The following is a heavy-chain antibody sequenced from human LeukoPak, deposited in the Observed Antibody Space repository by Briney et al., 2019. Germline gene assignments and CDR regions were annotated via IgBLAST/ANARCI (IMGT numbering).Heavy chain of an antibody. CDR2: ITSSSSYI. CDR1: GFTFSNYN. V-gene: IGHV3-21*01. CDR3: ARASGSYFIDY. J-gene: IGHJ4*02. D-gene: IGHD1-26*01. Sequence: RGSLRLSRAASGFTFSNYNMNWVRPAPGKGLEWVSSITSSSSYIYYADSVKGRFTISRDNAKNSLYLQMNSLRAEDTAVYYCARASGSYFIDYWGRGTLVTVSS.